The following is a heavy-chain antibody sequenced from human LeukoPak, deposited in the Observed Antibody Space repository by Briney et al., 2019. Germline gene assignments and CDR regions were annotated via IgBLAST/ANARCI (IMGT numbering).Heavy chain of an antibody. Sequence: ASVKVSCKASGYTFTSYGISWVRQAPGQGLEGMGWISAYNGNTNYAQKLQGRVTMTTDTSTSTAYMELRSLRSDDTAVYYCARDVDIVVVPAAMEDDAFDIWGQGTMVTVSS. CDR3: ARDVDIVVVPAAMEDDAFDI. D-gene: IGHD2-2*01. CDR1: GYTFTSYG. V-gene: IGHV1-18*04. CDR2: ISAYNGNT. J-gene: IGHJ3*02.